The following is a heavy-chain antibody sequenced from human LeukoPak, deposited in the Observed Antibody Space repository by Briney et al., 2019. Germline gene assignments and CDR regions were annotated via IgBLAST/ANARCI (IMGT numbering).Heavy chain of an antibody. D-gene: IGHD3-16*02. CDR1: GFTFSSYA. Sequence: GGSLRLSCAASGFTFSSYAMSWVRQAPGKGLEWVSAISGSGGSTYYADSVKGRFTISRDNSKNTLYLQMNSLGAEDTAVYYCAKDITFGGVIAIGPPSDFDYWGQGTLVTVSS. V-gene: IGHV3-23*01. CDR2: ISGSGGST. J-gene: IGHJ4*02. CDR3: AKDITFGGVIAIGPPSDFDY.